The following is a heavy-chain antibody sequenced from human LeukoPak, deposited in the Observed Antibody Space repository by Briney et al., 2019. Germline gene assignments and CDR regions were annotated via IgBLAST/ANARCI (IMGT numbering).Heavy chain of an antibody. CDR3: TTPPLGYCSSTSCYAGGY. Sequence: GGSLRLSCAASGFTFSNAWMSWVRQAPGKGLEWVGRMRSKTDVGTTDYAARAKGRFTISRDDSKNTLYLQMHSLKTEDTAVSYSTTPPLGYCSSTSCYAGGYWGQGTLVTVSS. CDR1: GFTFSNAW. V-gene: IGHV3-15*01. J-gene: IGHJ4*02. D-gene: IGHD2-2*03. CDR2: MRSKTDVGTT.